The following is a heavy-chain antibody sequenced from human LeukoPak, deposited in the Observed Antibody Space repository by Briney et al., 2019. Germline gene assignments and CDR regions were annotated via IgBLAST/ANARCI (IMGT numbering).Heavy chain of an antibody. J-gene: IGHJ4*02. CDR1: GGSFSGYY. CDR2: INHSGST. Sequence: SETLSLTCAVYGGSFSGYYWSWIRQPPGKGLEWIGEINHSGSTNYNPSLKSRVTISVDTSKNQFSLKLSSATAADTAVYYCASPGRPFSWYYWGQGTLVTVSS. V-gene: IGHV4-34*01. CDR3: ASPGRPFSWYY.